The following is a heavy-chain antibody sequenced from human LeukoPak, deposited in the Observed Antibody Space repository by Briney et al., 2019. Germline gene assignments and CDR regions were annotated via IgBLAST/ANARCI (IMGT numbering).Heavy chain of an antibody. CDR3: ATNLGGYCSSTSCPSGYYFDY. CDR1: GGTFSSYA. J-gene: IGHJ4*02. D-gene: IGHD2-2*01. V-gene: IGHV1-69*04. CDR2: IIPIFGIA. Sequence: ASVKVSCKASGGTFSSYAISWVRQAPGQGLEWMGRIIPIFGIANYAQKFQGRVTITADKSTSTAYMELSSLGSEDTAVYYCATNLGGYCSSTSCPSGYYFDYWGQGTLVTVSS.